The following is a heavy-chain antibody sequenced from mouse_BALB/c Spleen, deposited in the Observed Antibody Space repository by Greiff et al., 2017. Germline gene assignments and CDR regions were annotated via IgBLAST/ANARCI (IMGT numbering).Heavy chain of an antibody. CDR1: GFAFSSYD. CDR2: ISSGGGST. V-gene: IGHV5-12-1*01. Sequence: EVMLVESGGGLVKPGGSLKLSCAASGFAFSSYDMSWVRQTPEKRLEWVAYISSGGGSTYYPDTVKGRFTISRDNAKNTLYLQMSSLKSEDTAMYYCARFGNYVAYWGQGTLVTVSA. J-gene: IGHJ3*01. D-gene: IGHD2-1*01. CDR3: ARFGNYVAY.